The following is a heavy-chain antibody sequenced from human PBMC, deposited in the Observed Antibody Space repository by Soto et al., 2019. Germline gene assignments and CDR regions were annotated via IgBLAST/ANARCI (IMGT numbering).Heavy chain of an antibody. J-gene: IGHJ6*03. CDR1: GGSISSYY. CDR2: IYYSGST. D-gene: IGHD2-15*01. CDR3: ARGDGGYYYYMDV. V-gene: IGHV4-59*01. Sequence: QVQLQESGPGLVKPSETLSLTCTVSGGSISSYYWSWIRQPPGKGLEWIGYIYYSGSTNYNPSLKSRVTISVDPSKNQFPLKLSSVPAADTAVYYCARGDGGYYYYMDVWGKGTTVPVSS.